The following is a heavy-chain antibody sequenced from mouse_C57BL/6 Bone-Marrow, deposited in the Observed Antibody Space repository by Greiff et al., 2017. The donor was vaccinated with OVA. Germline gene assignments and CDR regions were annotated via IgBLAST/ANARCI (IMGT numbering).Heavy chain of an antibody. CDR1: GYTFTSYW. D-gene: IGHD2-3*01. Sequence: QVQLQQPGAELVQPGASVKLSCKASGYTFTSYWMHWVKQRPGRGLEWIGRIDPNSGGTTSNEKFTSKATLTVNKPASTAYMQLSSLTSEDSAVYDLARFRWGEGYCLLFAYWGQGTLVTVSA. CDR2: IDPNSGGT. CDR3: ARFRWGEGYCLLFAY. V-gene: IGHV1-72*01. J-gene: IGHJ3*01.